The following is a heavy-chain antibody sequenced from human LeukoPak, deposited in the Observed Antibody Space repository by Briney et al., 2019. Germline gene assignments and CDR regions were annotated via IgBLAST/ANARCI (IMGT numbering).Heavy chain of an antibody. D-gene: IGHD3-10*02. V-gene: IGHV3-7*01. J-gene: IGHJ6*04. CDR2: IKQDGREK. Sequence: PGGSLRLSCAASGFIFSSYWMTWVRQAPGKGLEWVANIKQDGREKFYMDSVKGRFTISRDNDKNSLYVQMSTLRAEDTAVYYCAELGITMIGGVWGKGTTVTISS. CDR3: AELGITMIGGV. CDR1: GFIFSSYW.